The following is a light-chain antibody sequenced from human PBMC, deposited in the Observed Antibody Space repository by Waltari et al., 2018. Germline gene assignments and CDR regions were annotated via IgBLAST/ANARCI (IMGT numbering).Light chain of an antibody. CDR3: QQYNEWPYT. CDR2: GAS. CDR1: QSVRNN. Sequence: DTVMIQSPATLSVSPGERVTLYCSASQSVRNNVAWYQQTFGQAPRLLIYGASSRSTGVPPRFGGSWSGTEFTLTITSLQSEDFAVYYCQQYNEWPYTFGQGTKLEI. J-gene: IGKJ2*01. V-gene: IGKV3-15*01.